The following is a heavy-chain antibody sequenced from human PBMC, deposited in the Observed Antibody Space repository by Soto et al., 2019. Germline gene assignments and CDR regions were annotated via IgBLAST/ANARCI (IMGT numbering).Heavy chain of an antibody. CDR1: GGTFSSYA. CDR2: IIPIFGTT. V-gene: IGHV1-69*05. Sequence: SVKVSCKASGGTFSSYAISWVRQAPGQGLEWMGWIIPIFGTTNYTQKFQGRVTITSDTSASTAYMELRSLRSEDTVVYYCARGGSLYWYFDLWGRGTLVTVSS. D-gene: IGHD1-26*01. CDR3: ARGGSLYWYFDL. J-gene: IGHJ2*01.